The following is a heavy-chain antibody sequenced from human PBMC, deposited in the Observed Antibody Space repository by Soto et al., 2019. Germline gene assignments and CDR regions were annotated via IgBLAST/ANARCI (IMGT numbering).Heavy chain of an antibody. V-gene: IGHV4-31*03. D-gene: IGHD3-3*01. CDR1: GGSISSGGYY. CDR2: IYYIGST. CDR3: ARAPRYDFWSGYYTNYYYYGMGV. J-gene: IGHJ6*02. Sequence: SETLSLTCTVSGGSISSGGYYWSWIRQHPGKGLELILYIYYIGSTYYNPSLKSRVTISLDTSKNQFSLKLSSVTAAGTAVYYCARAPRYDFWSGYYTNYYYYGMGVWGQGTTVTVSS.